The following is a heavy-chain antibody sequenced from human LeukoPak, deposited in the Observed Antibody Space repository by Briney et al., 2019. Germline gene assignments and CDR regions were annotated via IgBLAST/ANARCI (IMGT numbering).Heavy chain of an antibody. V-gene: IGHV1-18*01. Sequence: ASVKVSCKASGYTFTSYDINWVRQATGQGLEWMGWMNPNSGNTNYAQKLQGRVTMTTDTSTSTAYMELRSLRSDDTAVYYCARDVPYSSSWYDPTGGDQWYYLDYRGQGTLVTVSS. D-gene: IGHD6-13*01. CDR3: ARDVPYSSSWYDPTGGDQWYYLDY. CDR1: GYTFTSYD. J-gene: IGHJ4*02. CDR2: MNPNSGNT.